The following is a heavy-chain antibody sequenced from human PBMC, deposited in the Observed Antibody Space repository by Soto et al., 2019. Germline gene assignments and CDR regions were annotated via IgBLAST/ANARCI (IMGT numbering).Heavy chain of an antibody. Sequence: ASVKVSCKASGGTFSRYAISWVRQAPGQGLEWMGGIIPIFGTPNYAQKFQGRVTITADESTSTAYMELSSLRSEDTAVFYCARSGHRPSNDYLLLAYYYYGMDVWGQGPTLSGFS. CDR1: GGTFSRYA. D-gene: IGHD2-2*01. CDR2: IIPIFGTP. J-gene: IGHJ6*02. CDR3: ARSGHRPSNDYLLLAYYYYGMDV. V-gene: IGHV1-69*13.